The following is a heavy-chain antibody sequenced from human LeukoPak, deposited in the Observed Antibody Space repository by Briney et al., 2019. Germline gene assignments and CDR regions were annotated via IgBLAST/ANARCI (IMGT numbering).Heavy chain of an antibody. J-gene: IGHJ6*04. Sequence: GRSLRLSCAASGFIFDDYAMHWVRQAPGKGLEWVSGISWNGGSIGYADSVRGRFTISRDNAKNSLYLQMNSLRAEDTAVYYCAELGITMIGGVWGKGTTVTVSS. CDR2: ISWNGGSI. CDR1: GFIFDDYA. V-gene: IGHV3-9*01. D-gene: IGHD3-10*02. CDR3: AELGITMIGGV.